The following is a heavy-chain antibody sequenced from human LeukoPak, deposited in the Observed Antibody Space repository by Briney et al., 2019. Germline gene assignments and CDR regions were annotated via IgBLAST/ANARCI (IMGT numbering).Heavy chain of an antibody. V-gene: IGHV1-69*05. CDR1: GGTFSIYA. D-gene: IGHD1-26*01. CDR2: IIPIFGTA. Sequence: SVTVSFKASGGTFSIYAISWVRQAPGQGLEWMGGIIPIFGTANYAQKFQGRVTITTDESTSTAYMELSSLRSEDTAVYYCARASSGSYQTTPDAFDIWGQGTMVTVSS. J-gene: IGHJ3*02. CDR3: ARASSGSYQTTPDAFDI.